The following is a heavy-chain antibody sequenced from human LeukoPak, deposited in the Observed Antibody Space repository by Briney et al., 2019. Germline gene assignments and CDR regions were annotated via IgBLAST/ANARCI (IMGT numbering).Heavy chain of an antibody. CDR2: IYYSGST. CDR3: ARVKPGHSFDY. D-gene: IGHD1-14*01. V-gene: IGHV4-59*01. J-gene: IGHJ4*02. Sequence: SETLSLTCTVSGGSISSYYWSWIRQPPGKGLEWIGYIYYSGSTNYNPSLKSRVTISVDTSENQFSLKLSSVTAADTAVYYCARVKPGHSFDYWGQGTLVTVSS. CDR1: GGSISSYY.